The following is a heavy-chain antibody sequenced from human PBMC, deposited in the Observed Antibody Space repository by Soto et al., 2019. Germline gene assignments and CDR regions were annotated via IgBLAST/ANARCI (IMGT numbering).Heavy chain of an antibody. D-gene: IGHD4-17*01. CDR3: AKRTVGWYFDL. CDR1: GFTFSSYA. J-gene: IGHJ2*01. Sequence: EVQLLESGGGLVQPGGSLRLSCAASGFTFSSYAMNWVRQAPGKGLEWVSVISGSGGSTYYADAVKGRFTISRDNSMNKLYLQMNSLRAEDTAVYYCAKRTVGWYFDLWGRGTLVTVSS. CDR2: ISGSGGST. V-gene: IGHV3-23*01.